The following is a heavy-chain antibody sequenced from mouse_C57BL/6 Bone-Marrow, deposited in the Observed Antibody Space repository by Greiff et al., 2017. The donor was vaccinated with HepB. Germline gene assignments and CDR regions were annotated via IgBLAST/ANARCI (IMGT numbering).Heavy chain of an antibody. D-gene: IGHD1-1*01. Sequence: QVQLKQSGPELVKPGASVKISCKASGYAFSSSWMNWVKQRPGKGLEWIGRIYPGDGDTNYNGKFKGKATLTADKSSSTAYMQLSSLTSEDSAVYFCARRGATVVATDWYFDVWGTGTTVTVSS. CDR2: IYPGDGDT. CDR3: ARRGATVVATDWYFDV. CDR1: GYAFSSSW. V-gene: IGHV1-82*01. J-gene: IGHJ1*03.